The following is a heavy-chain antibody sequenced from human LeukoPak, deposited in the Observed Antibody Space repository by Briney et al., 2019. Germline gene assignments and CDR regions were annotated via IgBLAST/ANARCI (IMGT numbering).Heavy chain of an antibody. J-gene: IGHJ6*03. CDR2: IYYSGDT. CDR3: ARVIGRRGYYYYMDV. CDR1: GDSISSYY. Sequence: PSETLSLTCTVSGDSISSYYWSSLRQPPGKGLEWLVYIYYSGDTNYNHSLRSRVTISVDRSKNQLSLNLSSVRAADTAVFYCARVIGRRGYYYYMDVWGKGTTVTVSS. V-gene: IGHV4-59*01. D-gene: IGHD3-10*01.